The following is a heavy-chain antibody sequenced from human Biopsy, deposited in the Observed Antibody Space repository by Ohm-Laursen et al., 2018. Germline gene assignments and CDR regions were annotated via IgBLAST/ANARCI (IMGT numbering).Heavy chain of an antibody. D-gene: IGHD1-26*01. CDR2: VHRDGNT. V-gene: IGHV3-66*01. CDR1: GFTMNINY. J-gene: IGHJ4*02. Sequence: SLRLSCAASGFTMNINYMSWVRQAPGKGLEWVSLVHRDGNTYYADSVKGRFTVSRDSSKSTLFLQMTSLRAEDTAVYYCARGRGALAPLDNWGQGTLVTVSS. CDR3: ARGRGALAPLDN.